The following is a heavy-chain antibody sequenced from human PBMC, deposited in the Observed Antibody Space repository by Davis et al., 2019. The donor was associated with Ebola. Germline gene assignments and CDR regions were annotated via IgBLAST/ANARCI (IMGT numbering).Heavy chain of an antibody. CDR1: GGSMSSSSHY. CDR3: ARHQLPAYYYGMDV. D-gene: IGHD5-24*01. Sequence: PSETLSLTCTVPGGSMSSSSHYWGWIRQPPGKGLEWIGSIYYSGNTYYNPSLSGRVTISVDTSKNQFSLKLSSVTAADTAVYYCARHQLPAYYYGMDVWGQGTTVTVSS. J-gene: IGHJ6*02. V-gene: IGHV4-39*01. CDR2: IYYSGNT.